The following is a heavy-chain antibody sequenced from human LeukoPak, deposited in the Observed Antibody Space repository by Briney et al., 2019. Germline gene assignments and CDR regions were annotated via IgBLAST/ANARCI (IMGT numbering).Heavy chain of an antibody. CDR1: GFTFSSYA. J-gene: IGHJ6*02. Sequence: GGSLRLSCAASGFTFSSYAMHWVRQAPGKGLEWVAVISYDGSNKYYADSVKGRFTISRDNSKNTLYLQMNSLRAEDTAVYYCARVSYCSSTSCYTGSLSSGMDVWGQGTTVTASS. D-gene: IGHD2-2*02. CDR2: ISYDGSNK. CDR3: ARVSYCSSTSCYTGSLSSGMDV. V-gene: IGHV3-30-3*01.